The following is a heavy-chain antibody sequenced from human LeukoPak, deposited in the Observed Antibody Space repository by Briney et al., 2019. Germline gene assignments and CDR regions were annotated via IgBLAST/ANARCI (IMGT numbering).Heavy chain of an antibody. V-gene: IGHV4-34*01. D-gene: IGHD6-19*01. Sequence: SETLSLTCAVYGGSFSGYYWSWIRQPPGKGLEWIGEINHSGSTNYNPSLKSRATISVDTSKNQFSLKLSSVTAADTAVYYCARVLEGSSGQHWYFDLWGRGTPVTVSS. CDR3: ARVLEGSSGQHWYFDL. CDR2: INHSGST. CDR1: GGSFSGYY. J-gene: IGHJ2*01.